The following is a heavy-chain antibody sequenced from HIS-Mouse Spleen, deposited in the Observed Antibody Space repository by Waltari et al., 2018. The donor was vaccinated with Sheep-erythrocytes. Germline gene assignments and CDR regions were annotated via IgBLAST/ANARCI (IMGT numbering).Heavy chain of an antibody. J-gene: IGHJ3*02. Sequence: QVQLQQWGAGLLKPSETLSLTCAVYGGSFRGYYWSWIRQPPGKGLEWMGEISESGSTNFTPSRKSRVTISVDTSKNQFSLKLSSVTAADTAVYYCALSVDLAGAFDIWGQGTMVTVSS. D-gene: IGHD6-19*01. CDR3: ALSVDLAGAFDI. CDR2: ISESGST. V-gene: IGHV4-34*01. CDR1: GGSFRGYY.